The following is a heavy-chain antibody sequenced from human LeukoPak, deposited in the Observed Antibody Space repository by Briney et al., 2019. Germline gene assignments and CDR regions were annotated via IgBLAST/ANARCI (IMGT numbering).Heavy chain of an antibody. CDR1: GGSISGYY. V-gene: IGHV4-59*01. J-gene: IGHJ5*02. D-gene: IGHD3-10*01. CDR2: VYHSGGT. CDR3: ARDNADYASGGDWFDP. Sequence: PSETLSRTCTVSGGSISGYYWTWIRQPPGKGLEWIVYVYHSGGTSYNPSLKSRVTIAVDTSKNQFSLKLTSVTAADTAVYYCARDNADYASGGDWFDPWGQGTLVTVSS.